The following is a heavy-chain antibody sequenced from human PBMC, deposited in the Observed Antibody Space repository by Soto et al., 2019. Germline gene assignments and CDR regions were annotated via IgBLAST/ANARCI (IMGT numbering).Heavy chain of an antibody. J-gene: IGHJ4*02. CDR3: VRDQSSGYDCAV. CDR2: IPSRGRP. D-gene: IGHD5-12*01. Sequence: NLSLTCSVSGASIAGGSYYWSWVRQPPGKGLEWIGYIPSRGRPFYNPSLTSRGTISADSSKNQLSLQLTSVTAADTAVYYCVRDQSSGYDCAVWGQGNLVT. CDR1: GASIAGGSYY. V-gene: IGHV4-30-4*01.